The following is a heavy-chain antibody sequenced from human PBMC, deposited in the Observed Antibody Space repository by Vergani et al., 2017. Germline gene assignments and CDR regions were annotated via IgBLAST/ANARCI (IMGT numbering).Heavy chain of an antibody. D-gene: IGHD3-10*01. CDR1: GFTFGDYA. J-gene: IGHJ5*02. V-gene: IGHV3-49*05. Sequence: EVQLVESGGGLVKPGRSLRLSCTASGFTFGDYAMSWFRQAPGKGLEWVGFIRSKAYGGTTEYAASVKGRFTISRDDSKSIAYLQMNSLKTEDTAVYYCTSGYGSGRNWFDPWGQGTLVTVSS. CDR2: IRSKAYGGTT. CDR3: TSGYGSGRNWFDP.